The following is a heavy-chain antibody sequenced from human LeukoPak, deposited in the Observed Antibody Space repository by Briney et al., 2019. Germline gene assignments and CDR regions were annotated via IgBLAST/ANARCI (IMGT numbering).Heavy chain of an antibody. CDR3: ARVSGSYHFDY. D-gene: IGHD1-26*01. V-gene: IGHV1-46*01. J-gene: IGHJ4*02. CDR2: INPSGGST. CDR1: GYTFTTYY. Sequence: GASVKVSSKPFGYTFTTYYMHWVHQAPGQGLKWMGIINPSGGSTSYAQKFQGRVTMTRDTSTSTAYMELRSLRPDDTVVYYCARVSGSYHFDYWGQGTLVTVSS.